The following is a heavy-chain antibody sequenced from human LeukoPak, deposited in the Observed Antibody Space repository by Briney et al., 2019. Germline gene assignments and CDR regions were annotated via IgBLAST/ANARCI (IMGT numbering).Heavy chain of an antibody. V-gene: IGHV3-30-3*01. D-gene: IGHD3-10*01. CDR2: TSSDLNVK. CDR3: AREGYYGSGSPPSLYFDY. J-gene: IGHJ4*02. Sequence: GGSLRLSCAASGFTFRNYVIHWVRQAPGKGLEWVAVTSSDLNVKLYADSVKGRFTISRDNSRSTLYLQMNSLRPEDTAIYYCAREGYYGSGSPPSLYFDYWGQGTLVTVSS. CDR1: GFTFRNYV.